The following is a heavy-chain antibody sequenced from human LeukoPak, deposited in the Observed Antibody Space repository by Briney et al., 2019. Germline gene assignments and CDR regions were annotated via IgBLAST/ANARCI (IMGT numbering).Heavy chain of an antibody. CDR2: INPDGSTT. CDR1: GFTFSSYW. Sequence: GGSLRLSCAASGFTFSSYWMHWVRQAPGKGLVWVSRINPDGSTTSYADSVKGRFTISRDSAKNTLYLQMNSLRAEDTAVCYCARDPPPADCTNGVCYTFDYWGQGTLVTVSS. D-gene: IGHD2-8*01. V-gene: IGHV3-74*01. CDR3: ARDPPPADCTNGVCYTFDY. J-gene: IGHJ4*02.